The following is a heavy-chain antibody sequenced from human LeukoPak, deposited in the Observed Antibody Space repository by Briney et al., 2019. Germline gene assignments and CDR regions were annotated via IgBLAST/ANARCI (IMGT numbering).Heavy chain of an antibody. J-gene: IGHJ4*02. CDR3: ARVPGYNGSGSYKDY. V-gene: IGHV4-30-2*01. Sequence: SETLSLTCTVSGGSISSAGYYWSWIRQPPGKGLYWIGYIYHSGNTYYNPSLNSRVTISIDRSKNQFSLKLSSVTAADTAVYYCARVPGYNGSGSYKDYWGQGTLVTVSS. D-gene: IGHD3-10*01. CDR2: IYHSGNT. CDR1: GGSISSAGYY.